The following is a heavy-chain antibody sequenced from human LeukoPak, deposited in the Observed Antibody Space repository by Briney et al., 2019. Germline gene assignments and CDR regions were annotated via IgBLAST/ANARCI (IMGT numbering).Heavy chain of an antibody. CDR3: AKDSSGRGYYGSGSIWAPREATFNYFDY. J-gene: IGHJ4*02. V-gene: IGHV3-23*01. D-gene: IGHD3-10*01. CDR2: ISGSGGST. Sequence: GGSLRLSCTASGFTFSSYAMNWVRQAPGKGLEWVSAISGSGGSTYYADSVKGRFTISRDNSKNTLYLQMNSLRAEDTAVYYCAKDSSGRGYYGSGSIWAPREATFNYFDYWGQGTLVTVSS. CDR1: GFTFSSYA.